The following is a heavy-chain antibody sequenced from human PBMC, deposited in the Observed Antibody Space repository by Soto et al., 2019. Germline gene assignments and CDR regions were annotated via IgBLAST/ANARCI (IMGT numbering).Heavy chain of an antibody. J-gene: IGHJ6*02. D-gene: IGHD6-6*01. CDR3: ARHNSPARPYGMDV. Sequence: RESLKISCKGSGYSFTSYWISWVRQMPGKGLEWMGRIDPSDSYTNYSPSFQGHVTISADKSISTAYLQWSSLKASDTAMYYCARHNSPARPYGMDVWGQGTTVTVSS. CDR2: IDPSDSYT. V-gene: IGHV5-10-1*01. CDR1: GYSFTSYW.